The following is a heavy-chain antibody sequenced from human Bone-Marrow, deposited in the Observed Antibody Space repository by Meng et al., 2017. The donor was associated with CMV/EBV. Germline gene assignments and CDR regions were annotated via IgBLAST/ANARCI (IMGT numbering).Heavy chain of an antibody. CDR2: IIPVLGIA. J-gene: IGHJ4*02. V-gene: IGHV1-69*02. CDR1: GGTSNTYA. CDR3: TRNGFPEGGYYFDY. D-gene: IGHD2-15*01. Sequence: QVQLVQSGAEVKKPGSSVKVSFKASGGTSNTYAITWGRQAPGQGLEWMGRIIPVLGIAIYAQKFQGRVIITADKSTSTAYMELSSLRSEDTAMYYCTRNGFPEGGYYFDYWGQGTLVTVSS.